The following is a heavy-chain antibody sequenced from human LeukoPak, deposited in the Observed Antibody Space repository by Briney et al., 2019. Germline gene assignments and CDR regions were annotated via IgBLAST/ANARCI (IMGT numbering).Heavy chain of an antibody. CDR3: ANEIRPNDY. CDR1: GFTFSSHA. V-gene: IGHV3-23*03. CDR2: IDIGGDDT. J-gene: IGHJ4*02. Sequence: GGSLRLSCAVSGFTFSSHAWSWVRQAPGRGLDWVSCIDIGGDDTYYADSVKGRFTISRDNSKNTLFLQMDSLRAEDSAVYYCANEIRPNDYWGQGTLVTVSS. D-gene: IGHD4-17*01.